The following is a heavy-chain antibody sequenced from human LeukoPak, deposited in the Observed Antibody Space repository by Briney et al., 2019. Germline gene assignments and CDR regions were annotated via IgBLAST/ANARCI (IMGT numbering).Heavy chain of an antibody. V-gene: IGHV1-2*02. D-gene: IGHD2-2*01. CDR3: ARAGNVLVVPAASKLPLDY. CDR2: INPNSGGT. Sequence: ASVKVSCKASGYTFTGYYMHWVRQAPGQGLEWMGWINPNSGGTNYAQKFQGRVTMTRDTSISTAYMELSRLRSDDTAVYYCARAGNVLVVPAASKLPLDYWGQGTLVTVSS. J-gene: IGHJ4*02. CDR1: GYTFTGYY.